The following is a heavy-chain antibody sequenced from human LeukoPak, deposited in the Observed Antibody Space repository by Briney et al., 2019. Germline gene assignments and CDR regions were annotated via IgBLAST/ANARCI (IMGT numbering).Heavy chain of an antibody. V-gene: IGHV3-74*03. D-gene: IGHD3-16*01. CDR3: VRDLILVWTPGDDFDH. CDR1: VVTFSRNW. CDR2: INEDAMTI. Sequence: PGGSLRLSWAASVVTFSRNWMHWVPQVPGKRLEWVARINEDAMTITYANSVKGRFTISRDKAKKTLYLQMNGLRAEDTAVYYCVRDLILVWTPGDDFDHWGQGTLVTVSS. J-gene: IGHJ4*02.